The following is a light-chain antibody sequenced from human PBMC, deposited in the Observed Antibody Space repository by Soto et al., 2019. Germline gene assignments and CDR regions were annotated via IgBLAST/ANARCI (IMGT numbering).Light chain of an antibody. CDR1: QAIGTY. CDR2: AAS. J-gene: IGKJ4*01. CDR3: QQLHTYRLP. Sequence: DIQLTQSPSFLSASIGDSVTITCRASQAIGTYLAWYQQKPGKAPNLLVSAASTLHSGVQSRFSGSGSGTEFSLTITGLQPEDGATYYCQQLHTYRLPFGGGTKVQIK. V-gene: IGKV1-9*01.